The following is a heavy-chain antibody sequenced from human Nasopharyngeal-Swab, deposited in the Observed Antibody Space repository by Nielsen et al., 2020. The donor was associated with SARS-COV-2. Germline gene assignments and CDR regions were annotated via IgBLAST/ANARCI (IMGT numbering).Heavy chain of an antibody. Sequence: GSLRLSCTVSGGSISSSSYYWGWIRQPPGKGLEWIGSIYYSGSTYYNPSLKSRVPISVDTSKNQFSLKLSSVTAADTAVYYCATMVYYYMDVWGKGTTVTVSS. J-gene: IGHJ6*03. D-gene: IGHD3-10*01. CDR1: GGSISSSSYY. V-gene: IGHV4-39*01. CDR2: IYYSGST. CDR3: ATMVYYYMDV.